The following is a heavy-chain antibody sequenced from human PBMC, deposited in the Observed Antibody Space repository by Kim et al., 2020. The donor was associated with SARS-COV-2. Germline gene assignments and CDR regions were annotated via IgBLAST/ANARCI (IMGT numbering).Heavy chain of an antibody. CDR2: IDGSDT. CDR1: GFPFSTDW. CDR3: ARGSFQQGFDP. Sequence: GGSLRLSCAASGFPFSTDWMHWVRQAPGKGLMWVSRIDGSDTHYADSVKGRFTISRDNAKNTLHLQLNSLGVEDTAIYYCARGSFQQGFDPWGQGTLVTVSS. V-gene: IGHV3-74*01. J-gene: IGHJ5*02. D-gene: IGHD6-13*01.